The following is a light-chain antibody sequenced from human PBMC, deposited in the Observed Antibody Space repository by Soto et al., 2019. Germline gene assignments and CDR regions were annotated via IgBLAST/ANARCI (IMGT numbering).Light chain of an antibody. J-gene: IGKJ5*01. CDR3: QQYNNWPPIT. CDR1: QSVSSN. Sequence: EIVITQSQNTLSVSPGERVNLSSRASQSVSSNLAWYQQKPGQAPRLLIYGASTRATGIPARFSGSGSGTEFTLTFTSLQSEDFAVYYCQQYNNWPPITFGQGTRLEIK. CDR2: GAS. V-gene: IGKV3-15*01.